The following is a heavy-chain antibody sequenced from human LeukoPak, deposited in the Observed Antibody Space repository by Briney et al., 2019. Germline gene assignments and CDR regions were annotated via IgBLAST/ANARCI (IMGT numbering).Heavy chain of an antibody. CDR3: ARVLIHSSSWYPAMSYYMDV. J-gene: IGHJ6*03. CDR2: INHSGST. Sequence: SETLSLTCAVYGGSFSGYYGSWIRQPPGKGLEWIGEINHSGSTNYNPSLKSRVTISVDTSKNHFSLKLSSVTAADTAVYYCARVLIHSSSWYPAMSYYMDVWGKGTTVTVSS. D-gene: IGHD6-13*01. CDR1: GGSFSGYY. V-gene: IGHV4-34*01.